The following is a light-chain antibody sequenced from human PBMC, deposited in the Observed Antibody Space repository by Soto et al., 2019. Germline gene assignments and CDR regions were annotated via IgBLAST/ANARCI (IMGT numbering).Light chain of an antibody. CDR3: QQSSNWPPIN. V-gene: IGKV3-11*01. CDR2: GAS. CDR1: QSVHNF. Sequence: EIVFTQSPATLSLSPGERAALSCKASQSVHNFLAWYQQKPGQAPRLLIYGASTRAAGIPARFSGSGSGTDFTLTIRSLEPEDFAVYYCQQSSNWPPINCGQGKRREIK. J-gene: IGKJ5*01.